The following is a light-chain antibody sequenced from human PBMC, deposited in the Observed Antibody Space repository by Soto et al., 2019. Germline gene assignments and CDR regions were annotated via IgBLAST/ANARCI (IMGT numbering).Light chain of an antibody. V-gene: IGKV3-15*01. CDR3: QQYNSWPPIT. CDR1: QSVRTK. Sequence: EIVMTQSPYTLYVSTGEGATLSCRASQSVRTKLAWYQQKAGQAPRLLIYGASTRATGIPDRFSGSGSGTEFTLTISSLQSEDFAVYYCQQYNSWPPITFGQGTRLEIK. J-gene: IGKJ5*01. CDR2: GAS.